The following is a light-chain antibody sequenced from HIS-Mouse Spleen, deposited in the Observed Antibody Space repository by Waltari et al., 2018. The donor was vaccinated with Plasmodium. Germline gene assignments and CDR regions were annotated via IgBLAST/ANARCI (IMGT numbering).Light chain of an antibody. CDR1: QGISNY. Sequence: DIQMTQSPSSLSASVGDRVTITCRASQGISNYLAWYQQKPGKVPKLLIYAASTWQSGGPSRVSGSGSGTDFTLDISSLQPEDVATYYCQKYNSAPLFTFGPGTKVDIK. V-gene: IGKV1-27*01. J-gene: IGKJ3*01. CDR2: AAS. CDR3: QKYNSAPLFT.